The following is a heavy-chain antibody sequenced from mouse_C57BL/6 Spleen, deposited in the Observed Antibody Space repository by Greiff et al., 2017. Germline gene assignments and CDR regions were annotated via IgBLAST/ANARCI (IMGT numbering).Heavy chain of an antibody. Sequence: EVMLVESGGGLVQPKGSLKLSCAASGFSFNTYAMNWVRQAPGKGLEWVARIRSKSNNYATYYADSVKDRFTISRDDSESMLYLQMNNLKTEDTAMYYCVRRGSNYDWFAYWGQGTLVTVSA. V-gene: IGHV10-1*01. CDR3: VRRGSNYDWFAY. J-gene: IGHJ3*01. CDR2: IRSKSNNYAT. D-gene: IGHD2-5*01. CDR1: GFSFNTYA.